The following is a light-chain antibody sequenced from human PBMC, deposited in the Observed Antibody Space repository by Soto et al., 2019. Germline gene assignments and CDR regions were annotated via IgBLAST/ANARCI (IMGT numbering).Light chain of an antibody. CDR1: NSNIGAGFR. J-gene: IGLJ2*01. CDR3: QSFDKYLSAVV. Sequence: QSVLTQPPSVSGAPGQRVTISCTGSNSNIGAGFRVQWYQQFPRTAPRLLIYNNTDRPSGVPDRFSASTSGTSASLAITGLRAEDEADYYCQSFDKYLSAVVFGGGTKLTVL. CDR2: NNT. V-gene: IGLV1-40*01.